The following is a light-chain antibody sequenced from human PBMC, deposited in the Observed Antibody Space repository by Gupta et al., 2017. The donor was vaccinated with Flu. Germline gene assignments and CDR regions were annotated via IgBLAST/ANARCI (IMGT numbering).Light chain of an antibody. J-gene: IGLJ2*01. Sequence: QSVLTQPPSPSCTPVQSTPTHCPGSSSNIGSHTVNWYQHLPGTAPRLLIYSSNQRPSGVPDRFFASKSGTSASLAISGLQSDDEADYYCAAWDDSLRVVFGGGTKLTVL. V-gene: IGLV1-44*01. CDR2: SSN. CDR1: SSNIGSHT. CDR3: AAWDDSLRVV.